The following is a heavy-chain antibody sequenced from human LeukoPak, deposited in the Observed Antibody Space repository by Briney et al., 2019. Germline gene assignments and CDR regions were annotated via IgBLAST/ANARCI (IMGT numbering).Heavy chain of an antibody. CDR1: GFTFSSYE. Sequence: PGGSLRLSCAASGFTFSSYEMNWVRQAPGKGLEWVSYTSSSGSTIYYADSVKGRFTISRDNAKNSLYLQMNSLRAEDTAVYYCARVAIYYDSSGYYYYYMDVWGKGTTVTVSS. J-gene: IGHJ6*03. CDR2: TSSSGSTI. V-gene: IGHV3-48*03. D-gene: IGHD3-22*01. CDR3: ARVAIYYDSSGYYYYYMDV.